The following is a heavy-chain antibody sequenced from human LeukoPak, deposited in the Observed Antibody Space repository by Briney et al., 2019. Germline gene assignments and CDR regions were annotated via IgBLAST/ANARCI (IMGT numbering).Heavy chain of an antibody. CDR2: IKQDGSEK. V-gene: IGHV3-7*01. D-gene: IGHD1-20*01. CDR1: GFTFSSYA. CDR3: ARARHGRITGTKRGYYYYMDV. Sequence: GGSPRLSCAASGFTFSSYAMSWVRQAPGKGLEWVANIKQDGSEKYYVDSVKGRFTISRDNAKNSLYLQMNSLRAEDTAVYYCARARHGRITGTKRGYYYYMDVWGKGTTVTVSS. J-gene: IGHJ6*03.